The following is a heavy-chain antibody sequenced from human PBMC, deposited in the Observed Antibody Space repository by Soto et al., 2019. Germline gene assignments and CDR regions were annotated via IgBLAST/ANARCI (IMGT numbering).Heavy chain of an antibody. D-gene: IGHD3-10*01. CDR2: ISSSGSTA. J-gene: IGHJ4*02. Sequence: GVSLRLSCVASGFTFSRFELHWVRQAPGKGLEWISYISSSGSTAYYASSVEGRFTISRDNANNSVYLQMDSLRAEDTALYYCTRAAWFPYLSFYWGKGALVTVSS. CDR1: GFTFSRFE. CDR3: TRAAWFPYLSFY. V-gene: IGHV3-48*03.